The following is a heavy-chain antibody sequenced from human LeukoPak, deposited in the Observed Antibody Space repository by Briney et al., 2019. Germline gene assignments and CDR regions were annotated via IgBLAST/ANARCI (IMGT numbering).Heavy chain of an antibody. CDR1: GFTFSSYA. Sequence: GGSLRLSCAASGFTFSSYAMSWVRQAPGKGLEWVSAISGSGGSTYYADSVKGRFTISRDNAKNSLYLQMNSLRAEDTAVYYCASPHGGGAFDIWGQGTMVTVSS. J-gene: IGHJ3*02. CDR3: ASPHGGGAFDI. CDR2: ISGSGGST. V-gene: IGHV3-23*01. D-gene: IGHD3-10*01.